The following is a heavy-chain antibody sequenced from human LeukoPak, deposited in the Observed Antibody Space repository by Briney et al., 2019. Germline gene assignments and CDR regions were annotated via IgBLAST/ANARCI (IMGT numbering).Heavy chain of an antibody. D-gene: IGHD1-26*01. CDR1: GLTFSDYR. Sequence: GGSLRLSCAVSGLTFSDYRMIWVRQAPEKRLEWVAVTAGADDVIQYADSVKGRFTISTDNSKNTLYLQMNSLRAEDTAVYSCAKNLLGSGAYSWYFDLWGRGTLVTVSS. V-gene: IGHV3-23*01. J-gene: IGHJ2*01. CDR3: AKNLLGSGAYSWYFDL. CDR2: TAGADDVI.